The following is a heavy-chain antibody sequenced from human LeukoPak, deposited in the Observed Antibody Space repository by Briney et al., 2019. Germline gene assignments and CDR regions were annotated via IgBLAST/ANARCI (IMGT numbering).Heavy chain of an antibody. Sequence: ASVKVSCKASGYTFTGDYMHWVRQAPGQGLEWMGRINPNSGGTNYAQKFQGRVTMTRDTSISTAYMELSRLRSDDTAVYYCARAGRLRLGELSPGDYWGQGTLVTVSS. J-gene: IGHJ4*02. V-gene: IGHV1-2*06. CDR2: INPNSGGT. D-gene: IGHD3-16*02. CDR3: ARAGRLRLGELSPGDY. CDR1: GYTFTGDY.